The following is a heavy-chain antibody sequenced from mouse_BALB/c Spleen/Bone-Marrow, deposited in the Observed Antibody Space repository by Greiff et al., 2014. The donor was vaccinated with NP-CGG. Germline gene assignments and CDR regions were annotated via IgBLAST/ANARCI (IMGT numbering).Heavy chain of an antibody. CDR1: GFNIKDTF. V-gene: IGHV14-3*02. CDR2: IDSANGNT. Sequence: VQLKESGAELVKPGASVKLSCTGSGFNIKDTFMHWVKQRPEQGLEWIGRIDSANGNTKYDPKFQGKATITADTSSNTAYLHLTSLTSEDTAVYYCTRGEDYWGQGTTLAVSS. J-gene: IGHJ2*01. CDR3: TRGEDY.